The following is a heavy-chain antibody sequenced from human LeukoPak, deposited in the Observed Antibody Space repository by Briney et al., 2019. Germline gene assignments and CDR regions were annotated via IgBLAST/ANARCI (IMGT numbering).Heavy chain of an antibody. CDR3: AKDLDLYSSSWYDDY. D-gene: IGHD6-13*01. Sequence: GGSLRLSCAASGFTFSNYGMHWVRQAPGKGLEWVAVISYDGSNKYYADSVKGRFTISRDNSKNTLYLQMNSLRAEDTAVYYCAKDLDLYSSSWYDDYWGQGTLVTVSS. V-gene: IGHV3-30*18. CDR2: ISYDGSNK. CDR1: GFTFSNYG. J-gene: IGHJ4*02.